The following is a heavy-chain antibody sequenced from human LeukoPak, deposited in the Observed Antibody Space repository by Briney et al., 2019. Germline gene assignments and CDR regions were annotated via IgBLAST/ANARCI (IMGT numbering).Heavy chain of an antibody. J-gene: IGHJ4*02. CDR2: IKEDGSVK. D-gene: IGHD1-1*01. V-gene: IGHV3-7*01. CDR1: GFTFSTFW. Sequence: PGGSLRLSCAVSGFTFSTFWMSWVRQAPGKGLERVANIKEDGSVKYYLDSVKGRFTISRDNAKNSLYLQMNSLRAEDTAVYYCGRTPRELDYWGQGTLVTVSS. CDR3: GRTPRELDY.